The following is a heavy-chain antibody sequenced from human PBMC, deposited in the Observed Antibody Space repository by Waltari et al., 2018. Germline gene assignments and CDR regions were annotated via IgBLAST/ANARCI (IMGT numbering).Heavy chain of an antibody. J-gene: IGHJ4*02. D-gene: IGHD1-7*01. V-gene: IGHV3-9*03. CDR1: GFTFDAYA. CDR3: AKGAVTGTTWYYFDH. Sequence: EVQLVESGGGLVQPARSLRLSCAASGFTFDAYAMHWGRQAPGKGLEWVSGISWNSDVINYADSVKGRFTVSRDNAKSSLYLQMNSLRPEDMALYYCAKGAVTGTTWYYFDHWGQGTLVTVSS. CDR2: ISWNSDVI.